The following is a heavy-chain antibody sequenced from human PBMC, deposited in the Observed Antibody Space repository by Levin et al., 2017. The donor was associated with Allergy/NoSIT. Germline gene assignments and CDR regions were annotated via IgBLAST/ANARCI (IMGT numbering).Heavy chain of an antibody. CDR3: ARFKLGTYGFDY. J-gene: IGHJ4*02. D-gene: IGHD3-10*01. CDR2: INSDGSST. V-gene: IGHV3-74*01. Sequence: GESLKISCAASGFTFSSYWMHWVRQAPGKGLVWVSRINSDGSSTSYADSVKGRFTISRDNAKNTLYLQMNSLRAEDTAVYYCARFKLGTYGFDYWGQGTLVTVSS. CDR1: GFTFSSYW.